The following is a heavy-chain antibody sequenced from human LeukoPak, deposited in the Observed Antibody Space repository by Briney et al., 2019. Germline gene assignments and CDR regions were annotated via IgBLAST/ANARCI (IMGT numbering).Heavy chain of an antibody. J-gene: IGHJ4*02. Sequence: SETLSLTCSVSGGSISSSSYYWGWIRQPPGKGLEWIGCISYSGNTYYNPSLKSRVTISVDTSKNQFSLKLTSVTAADTAVYYCASPEATVTPRYWGQGTLVTVSS. CDR2: ISYSGNT. D-gene: IGHD4-11*01. CDR3: ASPEATVTPRY. V-gene: IGHV4-39*07. CDR1: GGSISSSSYY.